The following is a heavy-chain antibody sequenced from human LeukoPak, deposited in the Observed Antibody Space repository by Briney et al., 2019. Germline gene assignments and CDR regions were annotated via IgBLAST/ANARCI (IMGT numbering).Heavy chain of an antibody. D-gene: IGHD3-3*01. CDR3: ARGDFWSGYANDY. CDR1: GFSVSDQW. CDR2: IKQDGSEK. J-gene: IGHJ4*02. V-gene: IGHV3-7*01. Sequence: GGSLRLSCAASGFSVSDQWMSWVRQAPGKGLEWVANIKQDGSEKYYVDSVKGRFTISRDNAKNSLYLQLNSLRAEDTAVYYCARGDFWSGYANDYWGQGTLVTVSS.